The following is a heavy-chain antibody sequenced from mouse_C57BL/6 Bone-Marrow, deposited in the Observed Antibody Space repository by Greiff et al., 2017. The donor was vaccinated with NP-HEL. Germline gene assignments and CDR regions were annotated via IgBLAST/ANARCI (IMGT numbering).Heavy chain of an antibody. J-gene: IGHJ3*01. V-gene: IGHV1-4*01. CDR1: GYTFTSYT. CDR2: INPSSGYT. D-gene: IGHD2-1*01. CDR3: ANYGNYGWFAY. Sequence: VKLMESGAELARPGASVKMSCKASGYTFTSYTMHWVKQRPGQGLEWIGYINPSSGYTKYNQKFKDKATLTADKSSSTAYMQLSSLTSEDSAVYYCANYGNYGWFAYWGQGTLVTVSA.